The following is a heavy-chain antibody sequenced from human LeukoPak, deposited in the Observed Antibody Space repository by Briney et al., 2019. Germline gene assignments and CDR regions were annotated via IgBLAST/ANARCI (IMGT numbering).Heavy chain of an antibody. D-gene: IGHD1-1*01. CDR3: ARGVEVVDY. Sequence: PSETLSLTCSVSGGSVSSGSYYWGWIRHPPGRGLEWFGYIYYSKTTNYNPPLKSRVTISVETSKNQFSLKLSSETAADTAVYFCARGVEVVDYWGQVIMVTASS. J-gene: IGHJ4*02. V-gene: IGHV4-61*01. CDR1: GGSVSSGSYY. CDR2: IYYSKTT.